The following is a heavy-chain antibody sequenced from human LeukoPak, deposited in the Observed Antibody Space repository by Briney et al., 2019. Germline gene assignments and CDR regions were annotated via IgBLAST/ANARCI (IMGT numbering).Heavy chain of an antibody. D-gene: IGHD3-9*01. V-gene: IGHV3-21*01. CDR1: GFTFSSYS. J-gene: IGHJ6*02. CDR2: ISSSSSYI. Sequence: PGGSLRLSCAASGFTFSSYSMNWVRQAPGKGLEWVSSISSSSSYIYYADSVKGRFTISRDNAKNSLYLQMNSLRAEDTAVYYCARVLRYFDYLSRDYYYGMDVWGQGTTVTVSS. CDR3: ARVLRYFDYLSRDYYYGMDV.